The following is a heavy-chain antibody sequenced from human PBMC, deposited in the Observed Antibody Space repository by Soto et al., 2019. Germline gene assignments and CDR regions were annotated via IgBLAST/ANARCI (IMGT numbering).Heavy chain of an antibody. CDR2: IVVGSGNT. CDR3: AADVYYDGGLAFDI. D-gene: IGHD3-22*01. Sequence: RASVKVSCKASGFTFTSSAVQWVRQARGQRLEWIGWIVVGSGNTNYAQKFQERVTITRDMSTSTAYMELSSLRSEDTAVYYCAADVYYDGGLAFDIWGQGTMVTVSS. CDR1: GFTFTSSA. J-gene: IGHJ3*02. V-gene: IGHV1-58*01.